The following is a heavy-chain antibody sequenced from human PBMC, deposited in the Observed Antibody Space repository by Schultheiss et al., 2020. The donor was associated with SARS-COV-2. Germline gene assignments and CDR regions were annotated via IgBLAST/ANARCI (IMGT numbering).Heavy chain of an antibody. J-gene: IGHJ6*02. V-gene: IGHV4-38-2*01. D-gene: IGHD2-2*01. CDR3: ARSRVVVVPAAYYYYGMDV. CDR2: IYHSGST. Sequence: SETLSLTCAVSGYSISSGYYWGWIRQPPGKGLEWIGSIYHSGSTYYNPSLKSLVTISVDTSKNQFSLKLSSVTAADTAVYYCARSRVVVVPAAYYYYGMDVWGQGTTVTVSS. CDR1: GYSISSGYY.